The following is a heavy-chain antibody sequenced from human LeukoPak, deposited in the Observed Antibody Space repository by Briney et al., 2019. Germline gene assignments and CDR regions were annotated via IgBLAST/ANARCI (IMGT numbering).Heavy chain of an antibody. CDR2: ISGSSDST. CDR1: GFTFRKYA. J-gene: IGHJ4*02. D-gene: IGHD5-12*01. Sequence: GGSLRLSCEASGFTFRKYAMNWVRQAPGKGLEWVSSISGSSDSTKDADSVKGRFTVSRDNSKNKLYLQMNSLRADDTAVYYCAKGTYGAYDLGSFDNWGQGTLVTASA. V-gene: IGHV3-23*01. CDR3: AKGTYGAYDLGSFDN.